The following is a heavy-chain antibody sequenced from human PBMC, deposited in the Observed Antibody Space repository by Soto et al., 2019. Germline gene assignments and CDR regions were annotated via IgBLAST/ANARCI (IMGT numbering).Heavy chain of an antibody. J-gene: IGHJ6*02. D-gene: IGHD6-13*01. Sequence: PGGSLRLSCAASGFTFSSYAMSWVRQAPGKGLEWVSAISGSGGSTYYADSVKGRFTISRDNSKNTLYLQMNSLRAEDTAVYYCARDAGYSSRRPGLYGMDVWGQGTTVTVSS. CDR2: ISGSGGST. V-gene: IGHV3-23*01. CDR3: ARDAGYSSRRPGLYGMDV. CDR1: GFTFSSYA.